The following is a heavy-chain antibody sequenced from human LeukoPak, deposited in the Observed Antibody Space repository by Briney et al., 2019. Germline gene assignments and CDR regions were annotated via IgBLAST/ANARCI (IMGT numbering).Heavy chain of an antibody. CDR2: INHSGST. V-gene: IGHV4-34*01. CDR1: GGSFSGYY. J-gene: IGHJ5*02. D-gene: IGHD1-7*01. Sequence: SETLSLTCAVYGGSFSGYYWSWIRQLPGKGLEWIGEINHSGSTNYNPSLKSRVTISVDTSKNQFSLKLSSVTAADTAVYYCARGRGITGTTDSNWFDPWGQGTLVTVSS. CDR3: ARGRGITGTTDSNWFDP.